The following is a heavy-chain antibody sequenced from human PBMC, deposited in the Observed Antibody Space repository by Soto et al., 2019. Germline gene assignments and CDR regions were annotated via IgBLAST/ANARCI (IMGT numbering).Heavy chain of an antibody. CDR1: GGTFSSYA. CDR3: ARFISGSYDNNY. D-gene: IGHD1-26*01. Sequence: SVKVSCKASGGTFSSYAISWVRQAPGQGLEWMGGIIPIFGTANYAQKFQGRVTITADESTSTAYMELSSLRSEDTAVYYCARFISGSYDNNYWGQGTLVTVSS. V-gene: IGHV1-69*13. CDR2: IIPIFGTA. J-gene: IGHJ4*02.